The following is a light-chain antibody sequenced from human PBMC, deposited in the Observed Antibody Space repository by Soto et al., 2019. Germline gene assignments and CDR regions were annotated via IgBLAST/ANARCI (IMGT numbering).Light chain of an antibody. V-gene: IGKV1-5*03. CDR1: QSISSW. J-gene: IGKJ4*01. Sequence: DIQMTQSPSTLSASVGDRVTITCRASQSISSWLAWYQQKPGKAPKLLIYKASSLESGVPSRFSGSGSGTEFTLTISTLQPDDFATYYCQQYDSSPLTFGGGTKVEIK. CDR3: QQYDSSPLT. CDR2: KAS.